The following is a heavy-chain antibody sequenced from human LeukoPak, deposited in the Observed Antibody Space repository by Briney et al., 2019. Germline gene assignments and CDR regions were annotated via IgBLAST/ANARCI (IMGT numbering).Heavy chain of an antibody. CDR2: INPNSGGT. V-gene: IGHV1-2*02. Sequence: ASVKVSCKASGYTFTGYYMHWVRQAPGQGLEWMGWINPNSGGTNYAQKFQGRVTMTRDTSISTAYMELSRLRSDDTAVYYCATRYYGSGSYYNDAFDIWGQGTMVTVSS. CDR3: ATRYYGSGSYYNDAFDI. D-gene: IGHD3-10*01. J-gene: IGHJ3*02. CDR1: GYTFTGYY.